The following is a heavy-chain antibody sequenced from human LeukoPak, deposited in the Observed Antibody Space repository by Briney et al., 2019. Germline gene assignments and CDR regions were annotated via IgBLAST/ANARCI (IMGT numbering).Heavy chain of an antibody. CDR2: IFDSGST. CDR1: GGSISSGGYS. V-gene: IGHV4-30-2*01. Sequence: SETLSLTCAVSGGSISSGGYSWSWIRQPPGKGLEWIGYIFDSGSTKYSPSLKSRVTISVDRPKNQFSLKLSSVTAADTAVYSCARGPLAYNFGEFDYWGQGALVTVSS. CDR3: ARGPLAYNFGEFDY. J-gene: IGHJ4*02. D-gene: IGHD5-18*01.